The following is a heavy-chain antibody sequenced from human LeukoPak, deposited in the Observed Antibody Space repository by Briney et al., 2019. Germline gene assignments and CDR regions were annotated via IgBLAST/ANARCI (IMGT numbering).Heavy chain of an antibody. V-gene: IGHV1-69*13. CDR1: GGTFSSYA. Sequence: SVKVSCKASGGTFSSYAISWVRQAPGQGLEWMGGIIPIFGTANYAQKFQGRVTITADESTSTAYMELSSLRSEDTAVYYCVRRGYSYGLGPFDPWGQGTLVTVSS. D-gene: IGHD5-18*01. CDR2: IIPIFGTA. CDR3: VRRGYSYGLGPFDP. J-gene: IGHJ5*02.